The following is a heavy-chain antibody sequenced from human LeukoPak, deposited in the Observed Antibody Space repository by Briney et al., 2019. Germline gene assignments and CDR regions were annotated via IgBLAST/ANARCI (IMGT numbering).Heavy chain of an antibody. CDR3: APRGDIEHSYVYGKWFDP. D-gene: IGHD5-18*01. Sequence: SETLSLTCAVYGGSFSAYYWTWIRQPPGKGLEWIGELNHSGSSNYNSSLRSRVTISVDTSYKQFSLRLSSVTAADTAVYYCAPRGDIEHSYVYGKWFDPWGQGTRVTVSS. CDR2: LNHSGSS. J-gene: IGHJ5*02. V-gene: IGHV4-34*01. CDR1: GGSFSAYY.